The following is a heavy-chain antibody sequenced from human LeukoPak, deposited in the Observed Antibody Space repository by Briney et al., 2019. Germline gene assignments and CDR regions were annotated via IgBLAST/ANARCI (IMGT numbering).Heavy chain of an antibody. Sequence: SETLSLTCAVYGGSFSGYYWSWIRQPPGKGLEWIGEINHSGSTNYNPSLKSRVTISVDTSKNQFSLKLSSVTAADTAVYYCARKFSGNAFDYWGQGTLVTVSS. V-gene: IGHV4-34*01. CDR3: ARKFSGNAFDY. CDR1: GGSFSGYY. J-gene: IGHJ4*02. CDR2: INHSGST. D-gene: IGHD4-23*01.